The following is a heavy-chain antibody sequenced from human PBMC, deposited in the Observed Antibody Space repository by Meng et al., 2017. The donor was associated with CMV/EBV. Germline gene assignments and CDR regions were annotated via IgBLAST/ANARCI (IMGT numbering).Heavy chain of an antibody. V-gene: IGHV2-5*02. D-gene: IGHD5-18*01. CDR3: AHRRVPGYSYGLNWFDP. Sequence: QCTLKESGPTLVKPTQTLSLTRTFTGSSLSTRGVGEGWIRQPPGKALEWLALIYWDDDKRYSPSLNSRLTITKDTSKNQVVLTMTNMDPVDTATYYCAHRRVPGYSYGLNWFDPWGQGTLVTVSS. CDR1: GSSLSTRGVG. CDR2: IYWDDDK. J-gene: IGHJ5*02.